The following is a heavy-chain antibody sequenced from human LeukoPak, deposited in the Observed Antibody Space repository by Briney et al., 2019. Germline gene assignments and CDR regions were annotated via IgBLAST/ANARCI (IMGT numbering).Heavy chain of an antibody. CDR2: INHSGST. CDR3: ARRPRFSSGWYPPFDY. V-gene: IGHV4-34*01. Sequence: SETLSLTCAVYGGSFSGYYWSWIRQPPGKGLEWIGEINHSGSTNYNPSLKSRVTISVDTSKNQFSLKLSSVTAADTAVYYCARRPRFSSGWYPPFDYWGQGTLVTVSS. J-gene: IGHJ4*02. CDR1: GGSFSGYY. D-gene: IGHD6-19*01.